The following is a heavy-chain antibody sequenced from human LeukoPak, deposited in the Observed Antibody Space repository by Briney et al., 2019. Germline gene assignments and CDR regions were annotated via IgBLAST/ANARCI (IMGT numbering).Heavy chain of an antibody. Sequence: GGSLRLSCAASGFTVSSNYMNWVRQAPGKGLEWVSVIDGGGSTYYADSVKGRFTISRDNSENTLYLQMNSLRAEDTAVYYCARDDDDYYDSSGYYSFDYWGQGTLVTVSS. D-gene: IGHD3-22*01. V-gene: IGHV3-53*01. J-gene: IGHJ4*02. CDR1: GFTVSSNY. CDR3: ARDDDDYYDSSGYYSFDY. CDR2: IDGGGST.